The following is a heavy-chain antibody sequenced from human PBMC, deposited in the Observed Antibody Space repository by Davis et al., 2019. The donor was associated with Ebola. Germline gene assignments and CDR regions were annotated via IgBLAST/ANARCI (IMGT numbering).Heavy chain of an antibody. Sequence: PGGSLRLSCAASGFTFGIFTMNWVRQAPGKGLEWVSSISSSSTYIYYADSVKGRFTISRDNAKNSLHLQMNSLRAEDTAVYYCARDTWYSGDDNGGDWGQGTLVTVSS. CDR1: GFTFGIFT. CDR2: ISSSSTYI. J-gene: IGHJ4*02. CDR3: ARDTWYSGDDNGGD. V-gene: IGHV3-21*01. D-gene: IGHD1-26*01.